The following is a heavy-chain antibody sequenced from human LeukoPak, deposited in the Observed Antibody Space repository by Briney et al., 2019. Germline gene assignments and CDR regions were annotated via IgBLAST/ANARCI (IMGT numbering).Heavy chain of an antibody. CDR2: ISGSGVST. J-gene: IGHJ4*02. CDR3: ARALSGYGPFDY. CDR1: GFTFSSYA. V-gene: IGHV3-23*01. Sequence: GGSLRLSCAASGFTFSSYAMNWVRQAPGKGLEWVSAISGSGVSTYYADSVKGRFTISRDNSKNTLYLQMNSLTAVDTAVYFCARALSGYGPFDYWGQGTLVTVPS. D-gene: IGHD5-12*01.